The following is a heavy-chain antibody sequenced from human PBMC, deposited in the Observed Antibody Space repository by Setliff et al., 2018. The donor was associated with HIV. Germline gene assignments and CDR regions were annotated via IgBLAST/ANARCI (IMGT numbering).Heavy chain of an antibody. CDR2: IIPMFHRT. Sequence: SVKVSCKASGGTLSNYAVNWVRQAPGGGLEWMGEIIPMFHRTQYAQRFQGRVTFTTDESANIAYMDMSSLRSDDTGIYYCARGRMAAAGMFIPRALDYWGRGTLVTVSS. CDR3: ARGRMAAAGMFIPRALDY. J-gene: IGHJ4*03. V-gene: IGHV1-69*05. CDR1: GGTLSNYA. D-gene: IGHD6-13*01.